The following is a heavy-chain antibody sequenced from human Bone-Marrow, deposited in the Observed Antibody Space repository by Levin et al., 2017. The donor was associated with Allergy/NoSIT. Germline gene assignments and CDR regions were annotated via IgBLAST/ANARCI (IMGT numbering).Heavy chain of an antibody. CDR2: IGTSSTSM. Sequence: GESLKISCAASGFTFSVYSINWVRQAPGKGLEWVSSIGTSSTSMSYADSVKGRFTISRDNAKNSLYLQLNSLRAEDTAVYYCARLAGSSILYYFDYWGRGTLVTVSS. CDR3: ARLAGSSILYYFDY. CDR1: GFTFSVYS. V-gene: IGHV3-21*01. J-gene: IGHJ4*02. D-gene: IGHD6-6*01.